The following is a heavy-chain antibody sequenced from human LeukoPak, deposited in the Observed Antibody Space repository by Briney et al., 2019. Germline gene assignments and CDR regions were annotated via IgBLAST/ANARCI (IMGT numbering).Heavy chain of an antibody. Sequence: PSETLSLTCGVSGNPISSGYFWVWIRQPPGKGLEWIGSVYHTGATYYNPSLKSPVTISVDTSKNQFSLELNSVTAADTAVYYCARGLGLTISANWFDPWGQGTLVTVSS. V-gene: IGHV4-38-2*01. D-gene: IGHD3-3*01. CDR2: VYHTGAT. CDR1: GNPISSGYF. J-gene: IGHJ5*02. CDR3: ARGLGLTISANWFDP.